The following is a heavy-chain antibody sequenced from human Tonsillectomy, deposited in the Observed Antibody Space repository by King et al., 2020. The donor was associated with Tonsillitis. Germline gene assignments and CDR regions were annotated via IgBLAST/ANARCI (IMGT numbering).Heavy chain of an antibody. CDR1: GGYFSGYY. D-gene: IGHD7-27*01. CDR2: INHSGST. V-gene: IGHV4-34*01. Sequence: VQLQQWGAGLLKPSETLSLTCAVYGGYFSGYYWSWIRQPPGKGLEWIGEINHSGSTNYNPSLKSRVTISVDTSKNQFSLKLSSVTAADTAVYYCARGQSGAGNAFDIWGQGTMVTVSS. CDR3: ARGQSGAGNAFDI. J-gene: IGHJ3*02.